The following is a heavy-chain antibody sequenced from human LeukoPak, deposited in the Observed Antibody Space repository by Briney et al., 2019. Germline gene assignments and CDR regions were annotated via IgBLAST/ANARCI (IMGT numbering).Heavy chain of an antibody. V-gene: IGHV3-74*01. CDR3: VRDGDDFNFDY. CDR1: GFTFISYW. Sequence: GGSLRLSCAASGFTFISYWMHWVRQAPGKGLEWVSRVIRDGSFTNYADSVKGRFTISRDNAKNTLYLQMSSLRAEDTAVYFCVRDGDDFNFDYWGQGSLVTVSS. D-gene: IGHD5-24*01. J-gene: IGHJ4*02. CDR2: VIRDGSFT.